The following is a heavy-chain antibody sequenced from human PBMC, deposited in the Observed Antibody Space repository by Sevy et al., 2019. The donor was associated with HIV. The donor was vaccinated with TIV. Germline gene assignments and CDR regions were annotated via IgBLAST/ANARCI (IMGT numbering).Heavy chain of an antibody. V-gene: IGHV5-51*01. CDR2: IYPGDSDT. D-gene: IGHD3-9*01. CDR3: ARYGSYRLAYYGMDV. J-gene: IGHJ6*02. Sequence: GESLKISCKGSGYSFSNYWIGWVRQMPGKGLELMGIIYPGDSDTRYSPSFQVQVTISVDKSSSTAYLQWSRLRASDTAMYYCARYGSYRLAYYGMDVWGQGTTVTVSS. CDR1: GYSFSNYW.